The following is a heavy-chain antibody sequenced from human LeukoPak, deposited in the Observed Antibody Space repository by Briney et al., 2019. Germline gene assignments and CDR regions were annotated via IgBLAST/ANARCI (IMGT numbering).Heavy chain of an antibody. CDR3: ARGSSFDY. J-gene: IGHJ4*02. D-gene: IGHD2/OR15-2a*01. Sequence: ASETLSLTCAVSGESFSDYYWIWIRQFPGKGLEWIGYIYYSGSTNYNPSLKSRVTISVDTSKNQFSLKLSSVTAADTAVYYCARGSSFDYWGQGTLVTVSS. V-gene: IGHV4-59*12. CDR2: IYYSGST. CDR1: GESFSDYY.